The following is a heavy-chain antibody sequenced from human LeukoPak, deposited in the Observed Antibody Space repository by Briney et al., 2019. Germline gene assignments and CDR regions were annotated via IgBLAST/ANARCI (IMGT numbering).Heavy chain of an antibody. V-gene: IGHV1-8*01. J-gene: IGHJ6*03. CDR3: ARGSSSSGWFTIIYYYYYYMDV. D-gene: IGHD6-19*01. Sequence: ASVKASCKASRYTFTSYDINWVRQATGQGLEWMGGMNPNSGNAGYAQKFQGRVTMTRNTSISTAYMELSSLRSEDTAVYYCARGSSSSGWFTIIYYYYYYMDVWGKGTTVTVSS. CDR2: MNPNSGNA. CDR1: RYTFTSYD.